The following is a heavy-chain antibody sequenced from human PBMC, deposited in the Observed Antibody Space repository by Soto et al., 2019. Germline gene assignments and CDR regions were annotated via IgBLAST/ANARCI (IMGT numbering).Heavy chain of an antibody. CDR3: ARPNYGESSYWYFDL. CDR1: GGSFSGYY. Sequence: QVQLQQWGAGLLKPSETLSLTCAVYGGSFSGYYWSWIRQPPGKGLEWIGEINHSGSTNYNPSLKSRVTISVDTSKNQFSLKLSSVTAADTAVYYCARPNYGESSYWYFDLWGRGTLVTVSS. CDR2: INHSGST. J-gene: IGHJ2*01. D-gene: IGHD4-17*01. V-gene: IGHV4-34*01.